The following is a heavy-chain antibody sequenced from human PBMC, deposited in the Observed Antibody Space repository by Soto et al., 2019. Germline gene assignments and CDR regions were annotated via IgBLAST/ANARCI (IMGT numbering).Heavy chain of an antibody. Sequence: VQLVESGGGVVQPGRSLRLSCAASGFTFSDYAMHWVRQAPGKGLEWVAVVSHDGRNTHYSDSVKGRFTISRDSSKNPVSLEMTSPSAEDTAACYCARRVRQWLVTSAFHYWGQGALVSASS. J-gene: IGHJ4*02. CDR2: VSHDGRNT. V-gene: IGHV3-30*03. CDR1: GFTFSDYA. CDR3: ARRVRQWLVTSAFHY. D-gene: IGHD6-19*01.